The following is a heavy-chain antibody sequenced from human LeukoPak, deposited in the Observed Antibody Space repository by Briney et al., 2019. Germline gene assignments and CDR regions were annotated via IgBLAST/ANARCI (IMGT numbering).Heavy chain of an antibody. V-gene: IGHV3-66*02. CDR2: IYSGGST. J-gene: IGHJ4*02. D-gene: IGHD3-9*01. CDR3: ASSGLRYSASR. CDR1: GFTVSSNY. Sequence: QAGGSLRLSCAASGFTVSSNYMSWVRQAPGKGLEWVSVIYSGGSTYYADSVKGRFTISRGNSKNTLYLQMNSLRAEDTAVYYCASSGLRYSASRWGQGTLVTVSS.